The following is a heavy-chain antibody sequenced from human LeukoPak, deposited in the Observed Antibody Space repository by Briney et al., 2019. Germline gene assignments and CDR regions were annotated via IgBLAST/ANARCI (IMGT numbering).Heavy chain of an antibody. CDR2: INHSGST. Sequence: PSETLSLTCAVYGGSFSGYYWSWIRQPPGKGLEWIGEINHSGSTNYNPSLKSRVTISVDTSKNQFSLKLSSVTAADTAVYYCARGRTITPSTHSRPRRLAPPDYWGQGTLVTVSS. CDR1: GGSFSGYY. V-gene: IGHV4-34*01. D-gene: IGHD3-3*01. J-gene: IGHJ4*02. CDR3: ARGRTITPSTHSRPRRLAPPDY.